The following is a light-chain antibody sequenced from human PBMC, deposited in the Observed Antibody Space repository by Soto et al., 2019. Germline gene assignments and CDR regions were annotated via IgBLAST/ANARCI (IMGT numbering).Light chain of an antibody. V-gene: IGLV4-60*02. CDR3: ETWDRNTWV. Sequence: QAVVTQSSSASASLGSSVKLTCTLSSGHSSYIIAWHQQQPGKAPRYLMKVEGSGSFNKGSGVPDRFSGYRSGADRYLTISILQFEDEADYYCETWDRNTWVFGGGTELTVL. CDR1: SGHSSYI. CDR2: VEGSGSF. J-gene: IGLJ3*02.